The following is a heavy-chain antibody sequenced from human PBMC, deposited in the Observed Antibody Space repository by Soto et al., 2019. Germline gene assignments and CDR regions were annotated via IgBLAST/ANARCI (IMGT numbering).Heavy chain of an antibody. D-gene: IGHD1-26*01. J-gene: IGHJ6*02. Sequence: PGGSLRLSCAASGFTFSSYAMSWVRQAPGKGLEWVSAISGSGGSTYYADSVKGRFTISRDNSKNTLYLQMNSPRAEDTAVYYCAKGARQEHAPINYYYGMDAWGQGTTVTVSS. CDR3: AKGARQEHAPINYYYGMDA. V-gene: IGHV3-23*01. CDR1: GFTFSSYA. CDR2: ISGSGGST.